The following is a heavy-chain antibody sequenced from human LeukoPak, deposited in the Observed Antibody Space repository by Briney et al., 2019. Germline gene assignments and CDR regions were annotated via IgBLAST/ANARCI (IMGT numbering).Heavy chain of an antibody. Sequence: GGSLRLSCAASGFTFSIYDMHWVRQATGKGLEWVSAIGTAGDTYYPGSVKGRFTISRENAKNSLYLQMNSLRAGDTAVYYCARAWPMKYDFWSGGAFDIWGQGTMVTVSS. CDR2: IGTAGDT. D-gene: IGHD3-3*01. CDR3: ARAWPMKYDFWSGGAFDI. CDR1: GFTFSIYD. V-gene: IGHV3-13*01. J-gene: IGHJ3*02.